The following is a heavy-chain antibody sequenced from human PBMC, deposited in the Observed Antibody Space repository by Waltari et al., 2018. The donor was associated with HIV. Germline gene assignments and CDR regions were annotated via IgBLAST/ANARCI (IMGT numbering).Heavy chain of an antibody. V-gene: IGHV3-7*01. CDR3: AGRSPARRLNWFDP. D-gene: IGHD2-8*01. CDR2: IKQDGSEK. CDR1: GFTCSSYW. Sequence: EVQLVESGGGLVQPGGSLRLSCAASGFTCSSYWMSWVRQAPGKGLEWVANIKQDGSEKYYVDSMKGRFTISRDNAKNSLYLQINSLRAEDTAVYYCAGRSPARRLNWFDPWGQGTLVIVSS. J-gene: IGHJ5*02.